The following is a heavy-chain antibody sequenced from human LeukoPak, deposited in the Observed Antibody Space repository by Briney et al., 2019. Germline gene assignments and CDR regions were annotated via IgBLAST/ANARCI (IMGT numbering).Heavy chain of an antibody. CDR3: ARASITIFGGPDAFDI. CDR2: INHSGST. D-gene: IGHD3-3*01. J-gene: IGHJ3*02. Sequence: SETLPLTCAVYGGSFSGYYWSWIRQPPGKGLEWIGEINHSGSTNYNPSLKSRVTISVDTSKNQFSLKLSSVTAADTAVYYCARASITIFGGPDAFDIWGQGTMVTVSS. CDR1: GGSFSGYY. V-gene: IGHV4-34*01.